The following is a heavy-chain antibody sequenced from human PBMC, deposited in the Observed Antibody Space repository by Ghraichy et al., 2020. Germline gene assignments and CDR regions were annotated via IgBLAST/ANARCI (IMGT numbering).Heavy chain of an antibody. Sequence: GSLRLSCTVSGGSISSSSYYWGWIRQPPGKGLEWIGSIYYSGSTYYNPSLKSRVTISVDTSKNQFSLKLSSVTAADTAVYYCAGYSYGDDAFDIWGQGTMVTVSS. V-gene: IGHV4-39*01. CDR2: IYYSGST. CDR1: GGSISSSSYY. D-gene: IGHD5-18*01. J-gene: IGHJ3*02. CDR3: AGYSYGDDAFDI.